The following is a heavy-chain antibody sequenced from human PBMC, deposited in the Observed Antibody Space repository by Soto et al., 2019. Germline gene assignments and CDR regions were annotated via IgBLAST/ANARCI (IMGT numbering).Heavy chain of an antibody. V-gene: IGHV3-15*07. Sequence: SLRLSCAASGFTFSNAWMNWVRQAPGKGLEWVGRIKSKTDGGTTDYAAPVKGRFTISRDDSKNTLYLQMNSLKTEDTAVYYCTTDVGAIVVVVAAKRDIWGQGTMVTVSS. J-gene: IGHJ3*02. CDR3: TTDVGAIVVVVAAKRDI. CDR1: GFTFSNAW. CDR2: IKSKTDGGTT. D-gene: IGHD2-15*01.